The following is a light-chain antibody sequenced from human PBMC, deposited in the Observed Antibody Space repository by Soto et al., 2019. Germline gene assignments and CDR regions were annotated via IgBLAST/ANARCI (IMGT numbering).Light chain of an antibody. CDR2: GAT. V-gene: IGKV3-20*01. J-gene: IGKJ3*01. CDR3: QQYGSPPFT. Sequence: EIVLTQSPGTLSLSPGESATLSCGASESVSSSYLAWYQQKPGQAPRLLIYGATTRLRGVPDRFSGSGSGTDFTLTISRLEPEDFAVYYCQQYGSPPFTFGPGTKVDI. CDR1: ESVSSSY.